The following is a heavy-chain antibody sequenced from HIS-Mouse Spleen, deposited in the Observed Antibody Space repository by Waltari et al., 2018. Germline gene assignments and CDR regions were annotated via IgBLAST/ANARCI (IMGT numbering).Heavy chain of an antibody. CDR3: ARGIAVAAFRWFDP. CDR2: INHSGST. D-gene: IGHD6-19*01. V-gene: IGHV4-34*01. CDR1: GGSFSGYY. J-gene: IGHJ5*02. Sequence: QVQLQQWGAGLLKPSETLSLTCAVYGGSFSGYYWSWIRQPPGKGLEWIGEINHSGSTNYNPSLKSRVTISVDTSKNQFSLKLSSVTAADTAVYYCARGIAVAAFRWFDPWGQGTLVTVSS.